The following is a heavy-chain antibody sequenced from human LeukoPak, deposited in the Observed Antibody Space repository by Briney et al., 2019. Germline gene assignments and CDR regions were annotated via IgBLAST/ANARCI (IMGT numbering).Heavy chain of an antibody. Sequence: PSETLSLTCTVSGGSISSSSYYWGWIRQPPGKGLEWIGSIYYSGSTYYNPSLKSRVTISVDTSKNQFFLKLSSVTAADTAVYYCARHTQDYGDLDYFDYWGQGTLVTVSS. D-gene: IGHD4-17*01. J-gene: IGHJ4*02. CDR3: ARHTQDYGDLDYFDY. CDR1: GGSISSSSYY. CDR2: IYYSGST. V-gene: IGHV4-39*01.